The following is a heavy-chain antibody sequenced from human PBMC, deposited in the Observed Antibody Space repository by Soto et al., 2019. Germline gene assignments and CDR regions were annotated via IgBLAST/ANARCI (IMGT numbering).Heavy chain of an antibody. CDR1: GFTLSSYA. D-gene: IGHD3-3*01. Sequence: EVQLLESGGGLVQPGGSLRLSCAASGFTLSSYALSWVRQAPGKGLEWVSGISGSGDFTFYADSVKGRFTISRDNSKNALYLQMNRLRVEDTAVYYCARGPTIFGVGVDAFDIWGQWTMVTVSS. CDR2: ISGSGDFT. V-gene: IGHV3-23*01. CDR3: ARGPTIFGVGVDAFDI. J-gene: IGHJ3*02.